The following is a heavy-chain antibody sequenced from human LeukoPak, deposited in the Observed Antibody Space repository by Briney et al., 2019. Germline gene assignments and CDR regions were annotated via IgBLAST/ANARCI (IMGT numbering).Heavy chain of an antibody. CDR3: TTTTSGY. D-gene: IGHD1-26*01. CDR1: GFTFSSYW. Sequence: GGSLRLSCAASGFTFSSYWKSWVRQAPGKGLEWVANIKQDGSEKYYVDSVKGRFTISRDNSRDTLYLQMNSLRAEDSAVYYCTTTTSGYWGQGTLVTVSS. CDR2: IKQDGSEK. V-gene: IGHV3-7*01. J-gene: IGHJ4*02.